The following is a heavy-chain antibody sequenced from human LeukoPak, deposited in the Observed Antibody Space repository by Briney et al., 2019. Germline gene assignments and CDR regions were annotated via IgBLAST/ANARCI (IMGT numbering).Heavy chain of an antibody. CDR2: LYSDGST. CDR3: ARDGYSNSWLVL. V-gene: IGHV3-53*01. CDR1: GLTVSSNY. J-gene: IGHJ4*02. Sequence: PGGSLRLSCAVSGLTVSSNYMSWVRQAPGKGLEWVSTLYSDGSTYYADSVKGRFTISRDNSKNTLYLQMSGLRAEDTAVYYCARDGYSNSWLVLWGQGTLVTVSS. D-gene: IGHD6-13*01.